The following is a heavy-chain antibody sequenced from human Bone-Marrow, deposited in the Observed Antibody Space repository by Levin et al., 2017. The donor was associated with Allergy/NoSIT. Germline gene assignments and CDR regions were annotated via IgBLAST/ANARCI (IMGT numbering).Heavy chain of an antibody. V-gene: IGHV3-15*01. CDR3: THSLQDSSGWYGAFDY. Sequence: GESLKISCAASGFTFNNAWMCWVRQAPGKGLEWVGRIKSKTDGGTTDYAAPVKGRFTISRDESKDTLYLQLNSLKTEDTAVYYCTHSLQDSSGWYGAFDYWGQGTLVTVSS. J-gene: IGHJ4*02. CDR2: IKSKTDGGTT. CDR1: GFTFNNAW. D-gene: IGHD6-19*01.